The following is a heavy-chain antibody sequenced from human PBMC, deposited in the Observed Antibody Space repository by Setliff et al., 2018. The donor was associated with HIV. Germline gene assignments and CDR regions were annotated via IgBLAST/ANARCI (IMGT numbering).Heavy chain of an antibody. V-gene: IGHV4-59*04. D-gene: IGHD1-1*01. CDR3: ARRYHDASGFYNS. CDR1: GDSIGTYS. CDR2: IHYSRGS. Sequence: SETLSLTCAVSGDSIGTYSWHWIRQPPGKGLEWIGNIHYSRGSSYNASLKSRVTISLDTSKNHFSLKLSSVAAADTAVYYCARRYHDASGFYNSWGQGVLVTVSS. J-gene: IGHJ4*02.